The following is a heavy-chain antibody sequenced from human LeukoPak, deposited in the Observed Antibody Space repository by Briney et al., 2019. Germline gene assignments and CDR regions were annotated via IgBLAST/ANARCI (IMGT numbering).Heavy chain of an antibody. CDR3: ARTPGRWLHNWFDP. D-gene: IGHD5-24*01. CDR2: IYYSGST. CDR1: GGSISSGDYY. Sequence: PSETLSLTCTVSGGSISSGDYYWSWIRQPPGKGLEWIGYIYYSGSTYYNPSLKSRVTISVDMSKNQFSLKLSSVTAADTAVYHCARTPGRWLHNWFDPWGQGTLVTVSS. V-gene: IGHV4-30-4*01. J-gene: IGHJ5*02.